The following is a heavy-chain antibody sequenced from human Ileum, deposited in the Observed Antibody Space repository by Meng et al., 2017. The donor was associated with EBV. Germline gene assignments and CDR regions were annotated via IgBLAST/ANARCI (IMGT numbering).Heavy chain of an antibody. V-gene: IGHV7-4-1*02. CDR1: GDTFTRNA. CDR2: ISTNTGNP. Sequence: QGKLVQSGSELKKPGASVKVSCKASGDTFTRNAINWVRQAPGQGLEWMGWISTNTGNPTYAQGFAGRFVFSLDTSVSTAYLQISGLKAEDTAIYYCARDSGYTRSWSGDYWGQGTLVTVSS. D-gene: IGHD6-13*01. CDR3: ARDSGYTRSWSGDY. J-gene: IGHJ4*02.